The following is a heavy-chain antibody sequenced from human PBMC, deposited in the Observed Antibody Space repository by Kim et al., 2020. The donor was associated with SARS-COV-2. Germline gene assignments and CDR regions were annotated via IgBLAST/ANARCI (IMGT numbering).Heavy chain of an antibody. D-gene: IGHD2-21*01. CDR1: GYTFTSYD. V-gene: IGHV1-8*01. Sequence: ASVKVSCKASGYTFTSYDINWVRQATGQGLEWMGWMNPNRGNTGYAQKFQGRVTMTRNTSISTAYMELSSLRSEDTAVYYCARGKKHIVVVIAIPYYYSGMDVWGQGTTVTVSS. CDR3: ARGKKHIVVVIAIPYYYSGMDV. CDR2: MNPNRGNT. J-gene: IGHJ6*02.